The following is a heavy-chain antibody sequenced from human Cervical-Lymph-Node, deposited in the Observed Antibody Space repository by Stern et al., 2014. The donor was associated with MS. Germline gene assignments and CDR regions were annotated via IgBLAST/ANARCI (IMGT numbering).Heavy chain of an antibody. Sequence: QVQLVQSGAEVKKPGASVKVSCKASGYTFTGYYIHWVRQAPGQGLEWMGRIHPNSGGTNYAQKFQGRVTMTRDTSISTAYMELSRLRSDDTAVYYCARSLMTTVTTRFAFDIWGQGTMVTVSS. CDR3: ARSLMTTVTTRFAFDI. V-gene: IGHV1-2*06. CDR1: GYTFTGYY. J-gene: IGHJ3*02. D-gene: IGHD4-17*01. CDR2: IHPNSGGT.